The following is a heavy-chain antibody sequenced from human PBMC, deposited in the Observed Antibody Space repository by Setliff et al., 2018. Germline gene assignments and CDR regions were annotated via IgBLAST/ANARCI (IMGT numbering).Heavy chain of an antibody. V-gene: IGHV4-59*01. Sequence: PSETLSLTCTVSGASIWSWIRQPPGKGLEFIGYVYYSGTTNYDPSLKSRVTMSVDTSKNQFSLKLSSVTAADTAVYYCARGGTYRYFDYWGQGTLVTVSS. CDR2: VYYSGTT. CDR3: ARGGTYRYFDY. J-gene: IGHJ4*02. CDR1: GASI.